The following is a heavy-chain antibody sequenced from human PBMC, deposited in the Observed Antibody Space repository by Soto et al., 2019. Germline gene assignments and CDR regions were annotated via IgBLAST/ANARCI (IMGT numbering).Heavy chain of an antibody. CDR1: GFSLSTSGVG. D-gene: IGHD3-10*01. J-gene: IGHJ5*02. CDR2: IYWNDDK. Sequence: SGPTLVKPTQTLTLTCTFSGFSLSTSGVGVGWIRQPPGKALEWLALIYWNDDKRYSPSLKSRLTITKDTSKNQVVLTMTNMDPVDTATYYCAHGYVLLWFGELSYWFDPWGQGTLVTVSS. CDR3: AHGYVLLWFGELSYWFDP. V-gene: IGHV2-5*01.